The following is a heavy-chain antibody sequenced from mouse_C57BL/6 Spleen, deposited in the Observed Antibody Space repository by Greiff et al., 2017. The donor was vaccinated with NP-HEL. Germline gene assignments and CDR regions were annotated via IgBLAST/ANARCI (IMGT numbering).Heavy chain of an antibody. CDR3: ARNYGSSYGKDY. V-gene: IGHV1-55*01. J-gene: IGHJ2*01. CDR1: GYTFTSYW. Sequence: QVQLQQPGAELVKPGASVKMSCKASGYTFTSYWITWVKQRPGQGLEWIGDIYPGSGSTNYNEKFKSKATLTVDTSSSTAYMQLSSLTSEDSAVYYCARNYGSSYGKDYWGQGTTLTVSS. D-gene: IGHD1-1*01. CDR2: IYPGSGST.